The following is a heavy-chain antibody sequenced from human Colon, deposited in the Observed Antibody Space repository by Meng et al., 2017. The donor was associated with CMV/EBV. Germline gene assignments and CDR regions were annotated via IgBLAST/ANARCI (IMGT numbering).Heavy chain of an antibody. CDR3: ARDIDSAEGY. CDR2: IIPIFSTA. V-gene: IGHV1-69*12. J-gene: IGHJ4*02. CDR1: GGTFSSYA. Sequence: QVPLVQSRAWVKKPGSSVKVSCKASGGTFSSYAISCVRQAPGQGLEWRGGIIPIFSTANYAQKFQGRVTITADESTSTAYMELSSLRSEDTAVYYCARDIDSAEGYWGQGTLVTVSS. D-gene: IGHD1-26*01.